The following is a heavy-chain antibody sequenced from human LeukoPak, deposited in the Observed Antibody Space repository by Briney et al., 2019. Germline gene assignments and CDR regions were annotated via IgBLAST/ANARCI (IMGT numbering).Heavy chain of an antibody. CDR1: GFTFSSYA. D-gene: IGHD1-26*01. CDR2: ISGSGGST. Sequence: GGSLRLSCAASGFTFSSYAMSWVRQAPGKGLEWVSVISGSGGSTYYADSVKGRLTISRDNSKNTLYLQMNSLRAEDTAVYHCSGRYYAEYFQHWGQGTLVTVSS. J-gene: IGHJ1*01. V-gene: IGHV3-23*01. CDR3: SGRYYAEYFQH.